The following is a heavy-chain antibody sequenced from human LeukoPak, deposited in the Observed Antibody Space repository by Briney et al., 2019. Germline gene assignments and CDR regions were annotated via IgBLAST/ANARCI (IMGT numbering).Heavy chain of an antibody. CDR1: GFTFSDYY. Sequence: GGSLRLSCAASGFTFSDYYMNWIRQAPGRGLEWLSYISNTGSAMYYADSVKGRFTTSRDNAKNSLYLQMNSLRAEDTAVYYCASDSSGYFGPWGQGTLVTVSS. CDR2: ISNTGSAM. V-gene: IGHV3-11*01. J-gene: IGHJ5*02. CDR3: ASDSSGYFGP. D-gene: IGHD3-22*01.